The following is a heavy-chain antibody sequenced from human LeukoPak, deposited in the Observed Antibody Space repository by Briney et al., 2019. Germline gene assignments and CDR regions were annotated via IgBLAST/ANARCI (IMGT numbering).Heavy chain of an antibody. Sequence: SLRLSCAASGFTFDDYAMHRVRQAPGKGLEWVSGISWNSGSIGYADSVKGRFTISRDNAKNSLYLQMNSLRAEDTALYYCAKAMGSRSGYAIDYWGQGTLVTVSS. D-gene: IGHD5-12*01. CDR2: ISWNSGSI. J-gene: IGHJ4*02. CDR1: GFTFDDYA. CDR3: AKAMGSRSGYAIDY. V-gene: IGHV3-9*01.